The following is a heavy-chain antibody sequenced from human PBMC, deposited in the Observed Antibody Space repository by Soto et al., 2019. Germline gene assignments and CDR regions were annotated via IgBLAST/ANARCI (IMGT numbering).Heavy chain of an antibody. J-gene: IGHJ5*02. CDR1: GGSFSGYY. V-gene: IGHV4-34*01. CDR3: ARGGRFLEWLLRPYWFDP. Sequence: SETLSLTCAVYGGSFSGYYWSWIRQPPGKGLEWIGEINHSGSTNYNPSLKSRVTISVDTSKNQFSLKLSSVTAADTAVYYCARGGRFLEWLLRPYWFDPWGQGTLVTVSS. D-gene: IGHD3-3*01. CDR2: INHSGST.